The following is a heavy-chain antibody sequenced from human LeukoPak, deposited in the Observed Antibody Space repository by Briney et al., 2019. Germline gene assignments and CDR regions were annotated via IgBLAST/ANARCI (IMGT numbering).Heavy chain of an antibody. CDR1: GFTFSSTW. CDR2: IKSDGIST. D-gene: IGHD4-23*01. CDR3: ARDYGGSSPFDY. J-gene: IGHJ4*02. V-gene: IGHV3-74*01. Sequence: GGSLRLSCAASGFTFSSTWMHWVRQVPGKGLVWVSRIKSDGISTIYADSVKGRFIISRDNAKNTLYLQMNSLRAEDSAVYYCARDYGGSSPFDYWGQGTLVTVSS.